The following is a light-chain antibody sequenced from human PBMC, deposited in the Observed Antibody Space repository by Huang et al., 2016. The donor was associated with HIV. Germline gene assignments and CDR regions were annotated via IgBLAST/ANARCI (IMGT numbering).Light chain of an antibody. Sequence: IQLTQSPSSLSASVGDRVTITCRASRDIKTYLAWFHQRPGRAPKFLIFAASFLESGVPTRFSGSGSGTEFTLTINGLQPEDFGTYYCQQVDSYPRTFGQGTNVDVK. CDR3: QQVDSYPRT. CDR2: AAS. V-gene: IGKV1-9*01. J-gene: IGKJ1*01. CDR1: RDIKTY.